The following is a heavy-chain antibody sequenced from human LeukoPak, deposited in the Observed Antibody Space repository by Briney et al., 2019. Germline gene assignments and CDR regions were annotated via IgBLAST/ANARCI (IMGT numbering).Heavy chain of an antibody. D-gene: IGHD2-2*01. CDR2: IYTSGST. V-gene: IGHV4-4*09. CDR3: ARSHCTSISCYHYIDS. Sequence: SETLSLTCTVSGGSISSYYWSWIRQPPGKGLEWIGYIYTSGSTNYNPSLKSRVTISVDTSKNQFSLKLSSVTAADTAVYYCARSHCTSISCYHYIDSWGQGTLVTVSS. CDR1: GGSISSYY. J-gene: IGHJ4*02.